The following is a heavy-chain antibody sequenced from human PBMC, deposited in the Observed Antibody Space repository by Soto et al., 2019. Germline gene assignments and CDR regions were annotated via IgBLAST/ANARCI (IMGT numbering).Heavy chain of an antibody. CDR2: INAGNGNT. D-gene: IGHD3-22*01. J-gene: IGHJ3*02. Sequence: ASVKVSCKASGYTFTSYAMNWVRQAPGQRLEWMGWINAGNGNTNYAQKLQGRVTMTTDTSTSTAYMELRSLRSDDTAVYYCARDRGVRYYYDSSGHDAFDIWGQGTMVTVSS. V-gene: IGHV1-3*01. CDR3: ARDRGVRYYYDSSGHDAFDI. CDR1: GYTFTSYA.